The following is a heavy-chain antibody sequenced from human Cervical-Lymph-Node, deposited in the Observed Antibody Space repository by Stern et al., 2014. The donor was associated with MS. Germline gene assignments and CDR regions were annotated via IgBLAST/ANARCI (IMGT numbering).Heavy chain of an antibody. CDR2: IIIVFGSP. Sequence: QLGQSGAEVKKPGSAVKVSCKASGGSSNTLDINWVRQAPGQGLEWMGGIIIVFGSPNYAQKFQGRVTITADDSTSTAYMELSSLTSEDTAVYYCATRHYYDRSGPIAAFDIWGQGTMVTVSA. J-gene: IGHJ3*02. CDR3: ATRHYYDRSGPIAAFDI. CDR1: GGSSNTLD. D-gene: IGHD3-22*01. V-gene: IGHV1-69*01.